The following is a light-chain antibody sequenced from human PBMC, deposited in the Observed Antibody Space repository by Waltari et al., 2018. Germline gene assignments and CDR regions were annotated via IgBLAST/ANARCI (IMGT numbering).Light chain of an antibody. Sequence: EIVMTQSPATLSVSPGERATLSCRASQSVSSNLAWYQQKPGQAPRLLIHGASTRATGIPARFSGSGSGTEFTLTISSLQSEDVAVYYCQQYYNAPLTFGGGTKVEIK. CDR3: QQYYNAPLT. CDR1: QSVSSN. CDR2: GAS. J-gene: IGKJ4*01. V-gene: IGKV3-15*01.